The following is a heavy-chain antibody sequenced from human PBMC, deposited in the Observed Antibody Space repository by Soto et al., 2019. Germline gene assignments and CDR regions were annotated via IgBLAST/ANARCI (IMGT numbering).Heavy chain of an antibody. CDR3: ATGGAVAGTSTTFDY. CDR1: GYTLTELS. CDR2: FDPEDGET. Sequence: ASVKVSCKVSGYTLTELSMHWVRQAPGKGLEWMGGFDPEDGETIYAQKFQGRVTMTEDTSTDTAYMELSSLRSEDTAVYYCATGGAVAGTSTTFDYWGQVTLVPVSS. D-gene: IGHD6-19*01. V-gene: IGHV1-24*01. J-gene: IGHJ4*02.